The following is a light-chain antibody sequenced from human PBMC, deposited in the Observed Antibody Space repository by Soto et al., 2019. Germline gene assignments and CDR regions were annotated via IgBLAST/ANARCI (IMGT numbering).Light chain of an antibody. J-gene: IGLJ1*01. CDR3: CSYAGSYTFEV. V-gene: IGLV2-11*01. CDR2: DVS. CDR1: SSDVGGYNY. Sequence: QSVLTRPRSVSGSPGQSVTISCTGTSSDVGGYNYVSWYQQHPGKAPKLMIYDVSKRPSGVPDRFSGSKSGNTASLTISGLQAEDEADYYCCSYAGSYTFEVFGTGTKVTVL.